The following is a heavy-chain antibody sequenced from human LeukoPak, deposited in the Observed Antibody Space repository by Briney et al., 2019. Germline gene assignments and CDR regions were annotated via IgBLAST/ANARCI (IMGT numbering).Heavy chain of an antibody. Sequence: PGGSLSLSCAASGFTFSSYAMSWVRQAPGKGLEWVSAISGSGDNTYYADSVKGRFTISRDNSKNTLSLQMNSLRAEDTAVYYCARAGVGRLQLFDYWGQGTLVTVSS. V-gene: IGHV3-23*01. CDR2: ISGSGDNT. CDR3: ARAGVGRLQLFDY. D-gene: IGHD4-11*01. CDR1: GFTFSSYA. J-gene: IGHJ4*02.